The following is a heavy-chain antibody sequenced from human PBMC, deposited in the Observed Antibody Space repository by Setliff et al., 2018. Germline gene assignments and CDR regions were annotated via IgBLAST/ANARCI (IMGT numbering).Heavy chain of an antibody. CDR3: AREQWLDPPGYYYMDV. CDR1: GGSFSGYY. Sequence: PSETLSLTCGVYGGSFSGYYWSWIRQPPGKRLEWIGEIIPGGSTNYNPSLKSRVTTSINTSKNQFSLKLNSVTAADMAVYYCAREQWLDPPGYYYMDVWAKGTTVTVS. J-gene: IGHJ6*03. CDR2: IIPGGST. V-gene: IGHV4-34*12. D-gene: IGHD6-19*01.